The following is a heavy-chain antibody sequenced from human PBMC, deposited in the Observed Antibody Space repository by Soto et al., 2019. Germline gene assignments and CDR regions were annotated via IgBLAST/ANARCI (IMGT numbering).Heavy chain of an antibody. Sequence: QVQLVQSGAEVKKPGSSVKVSCKASGGTFSSYAISWVRQAPGQGLEWMGGIIPIFGTANYAQKFQGRVTITADESTSTAYMELSSLRYEDTAVYYCARVGDYGGNSAYYYYGMDVWGQGTTVTVSS. J-gene: IGHJ6*02. CDR3: ARVGDYGGNSAYYYYGMDV. V-gene: IGHV1-69*01. CDR1: GGTFSSYA. D-gene: IGHD4-17*01. CDR2: IIPIFGTA.